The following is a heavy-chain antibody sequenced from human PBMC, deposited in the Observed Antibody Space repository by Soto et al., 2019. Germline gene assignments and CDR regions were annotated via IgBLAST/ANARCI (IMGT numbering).Heavy chain of an antibody. CDR1: GASISSYY. J-gene: IGHJ4*02. V-gene: IGHV4-59*01. CDR3: ARYYGDSF. D-gene: IGHD4-17*01. CDR2: INHSEGT. Sequence: TLSLTCTVSGASISSYYWSWIRQPPGKGLEWIGYINHSEGTDSSPSLKSRVSMSVDMSKNQFSLKLSSVTAADTAVYYCARYYGDSFWGQGILVTVSS.